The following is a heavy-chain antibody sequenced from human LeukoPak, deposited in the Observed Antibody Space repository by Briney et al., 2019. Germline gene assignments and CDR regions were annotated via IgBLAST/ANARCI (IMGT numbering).Heavy chain of an antibody. V-gene: IGHV3-33*01. D-gene: IGHD1-26*01. CDR2: IWYDGSNK. CDR3: ARGHSGSYPIDY. Sequence: PGGSLRLSRAASGFTFSSYGMHWVRQAPGKGLEWVAVIWYDGSNKYYADSVKGRFTISRDNSKNTLYLQMNSLRAEDTAVYYCARGHSGSYPIDYWGQGTLVTVSS. J-gene: IGHJ4*02. CDR1: GFTFSSYG.